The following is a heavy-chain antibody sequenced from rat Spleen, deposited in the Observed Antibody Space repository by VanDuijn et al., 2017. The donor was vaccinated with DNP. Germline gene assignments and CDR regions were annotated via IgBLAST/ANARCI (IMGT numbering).Heavy chain of an antibody. D-gene: IGHD1-2*01. V-gene: IGHV5-7*01. CDR3: AGSYYYSTYINWFAY. CDR1: GFTFSDYA. CDR2: IIYDGSST. Sequence: EVQLVESGGGPVQPGRSLKLSCAASGFTFSDYAMAWVRQAPKKGLEWVATIIYDGSSTYYRDSVKDRFTISRDNAKSTLYLQMDSLRSEDTATYYCAGSYYYSTYINWFAYWGQGTLVTVSS. J-gene: IGHJ3*01.